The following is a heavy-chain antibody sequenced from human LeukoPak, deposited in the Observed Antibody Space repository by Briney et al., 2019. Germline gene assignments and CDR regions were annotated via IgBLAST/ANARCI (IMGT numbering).Heavy chain of an antibody. CDR3: ASAVGGYYDSSGYYYDYFDY. CDR2: IIPIFGTA. J-gene: IGHJ4*02. D-gene: IGHD3-22*01. Sequence: SVKVSCKASGGTFSSYAISWVRQAPGQGLEWMGRIIPIFGTANYAQKFQGRVTITTDESTSTAYMELSSLRSEDTAVYYCASAVGGYYDSSGYYYDYFDYWGQGTLVTVSS. V-gene: IGHV1-69*05. CDR1: GGTFSSYA.